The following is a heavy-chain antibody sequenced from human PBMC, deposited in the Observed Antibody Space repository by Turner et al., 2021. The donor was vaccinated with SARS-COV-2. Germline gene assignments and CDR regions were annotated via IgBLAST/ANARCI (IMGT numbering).Heavy chain of an antibody. V-gene: IGHV4-39*01. CDR3: ASYRVGATIYYDYGMDV. CDR2: AYYKGNT. CDR1: GGSVRSSSYY. D-gene: IGHD1-26*01. Sequence: QLQLQESGPGLMKSSETLSLTCTVSGGSVRSSSYYWGWIRQPPGKGLEWIGNAYYKGNTYYNPSLKSRVTISVDTSKNQFSLNLNSVTAADTAMYYCASYRVGATIYYDYGMDVWGQGATVTVSS. J-gene: IGHJ6*02.